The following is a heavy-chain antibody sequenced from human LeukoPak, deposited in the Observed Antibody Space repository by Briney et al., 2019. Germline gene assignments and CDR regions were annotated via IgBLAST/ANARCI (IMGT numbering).Heavy chain of an antibody. CDR3: AGVSGGGWRNKFDY. CDR1: GGSISSGSYY. V-gene: IGHV4-61*02. D-gene: IGHD2-15*01. J-gene: IGHJ4*02. Sequence: SQTLSLTCTVSGGSISSGSYYWSWIRQPAGKGLEWIGRFYPSGSTNYNPSLKSRLTISVDTPKTHFSLKLSCVRGAGGGVFFCAGVSGGGWRNKFDYWGQGTLVTVSS. CDR2: FYPSGST.